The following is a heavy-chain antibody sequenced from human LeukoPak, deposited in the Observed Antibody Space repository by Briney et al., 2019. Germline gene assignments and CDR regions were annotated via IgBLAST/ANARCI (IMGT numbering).Heavy chain of an antibody. CDR2: INHSGST. Sequence: SETLSLTCAVYGGSFSGYYWSWIRQPPGKGLEWIGEINHSGSTNYNPSLKSRVTISVDTSKNQFSLKLSSVTAADTAVYCCARSDFWSGSVIDYWGQGTLVTVSS. D-gene: IGHD3-3*01. J-gene: IGHJ4*02. CDR1: GGSFSGYY. V-gene: IGHV4-34*01. CDR3: ARSDFWSGSVIDY.